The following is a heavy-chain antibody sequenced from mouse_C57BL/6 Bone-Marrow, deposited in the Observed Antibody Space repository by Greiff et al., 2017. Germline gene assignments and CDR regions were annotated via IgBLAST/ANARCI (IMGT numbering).Heavy chain of an antibody. V-gene: IGHV5-4*01. CDR2: ISDGGSYT. J-gene: IGHJ3*01. CDR1: GFTFSSYA. CDR3: ARRKYDYDGEFAY. D-gene: IGHD2-4*01. Sequence: VQLKESGGGLVKPGGSLKLSCAASGFTFSSYAMSWVRQTPEKRLEWVATISDGGSYTYYPDNVKGRFTISRDNAKNNLYLQMSHLKSEDTAMYYCARRKYDYDGEFAYWGQGTLVTVSA.